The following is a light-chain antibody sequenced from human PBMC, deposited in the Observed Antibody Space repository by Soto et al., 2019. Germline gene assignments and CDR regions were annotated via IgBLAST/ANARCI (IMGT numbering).Light chain of an antibody. CDR3: SSYTGSSTWV. CDR1: SSDVGAYNH. Sequence: QSALTQPASVSGSPGQSITISCTGTSSDVGAYNHVSWYQQHPGKAPKLMIYVVSNRPSGVANRFSGSKSGNTASLTISGLQAEDEADYYCSSYTGSSTWVFGGGTKLTVL. J-gene: IGLJ3*02. CDR2: VVS. V-gene: IGLV2-14*01.